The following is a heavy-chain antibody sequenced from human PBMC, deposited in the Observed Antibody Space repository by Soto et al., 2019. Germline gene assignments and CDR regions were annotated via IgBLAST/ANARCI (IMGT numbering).Heavy chain of an antibody. V-gene: IGHV4-34*01. CDR3: ARVNTAMVQNFDY. J-gene: IGHJ4*02. CDR1: GGSFSGYY. Sequence: SETLSLTCAVYGGSFSGYYWSWIRQPPGKGLEWIGEINHSGSTNYNPSLKSRVTISVDTSKNQFSLKLSSVTAADTAVYYCARVNTAMVQNFDYWGQGTLVTVSS. D-gene: IGHD5-18*01. CDR2: INHSGST.